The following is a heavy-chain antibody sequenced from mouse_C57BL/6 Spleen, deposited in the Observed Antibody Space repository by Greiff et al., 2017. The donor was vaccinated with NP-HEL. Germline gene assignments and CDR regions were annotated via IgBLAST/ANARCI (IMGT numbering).Heavy chain of an antibody. CDR2: IYPRSGNT. D-gene: IGHD2-1*01. V-gene: IGHV1-81*01. J-gene: IGHJ3*01. Sequence: VQLQQSGAELARPGASVKLSCKASGYTFTSYGISWVKQRTGQGLEWIGEIYPRSGNTYYNEKFKGKATLTADKSSSTAYMELRSLTSEDSAVYFCASYYGNFGAYWGQGTLVTVSA. CDR3: ASYYGNFGAY. CDR1: GYTFTSYG.